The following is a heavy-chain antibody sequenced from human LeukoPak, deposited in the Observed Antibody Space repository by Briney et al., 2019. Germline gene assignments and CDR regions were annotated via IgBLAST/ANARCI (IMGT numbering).Heavy chain of an antibody. CDR2: MYNNGNT. D-gene: IGHD4-17*01. J-gene: IGHJ4*02. V-gene: IGHV3-53*01. CDR3: ARVGGDRVAY. Sequence: PGGSLRLSCAASGLTVSSKYMSWVRQAPGKGLEWVSVMYNNGNTHYADSVKGRFTISRDNAKNTLYLQMNSLRPEDTAVYYCARVGGDRVAYWGKGTPVTSSS. CDR1: GLTVSSKY.